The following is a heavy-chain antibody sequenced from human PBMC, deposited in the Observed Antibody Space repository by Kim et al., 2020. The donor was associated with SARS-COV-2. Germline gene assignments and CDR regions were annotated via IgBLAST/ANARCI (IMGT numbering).Heavy chain of an antibody. CDR2: INHSGST. D-gene: IGHD3-9*01. Sequence: SETLSLTCAVYGGSFSGYYWSWIRQPPGKGLEWIGEINHSGSTNYNPSLKSRVTISVDTSKNQFSLKLSSVTAADTAVYYCARAHRYFDWPRPKYNWFDPWGQGTLVTVSS. CDR1: GGSFSGYY. V-gene: IGHV4-34*01. J-gene: IGHJ5*02. CDR3: ARAHRYFDWPRPKYNWFDP.